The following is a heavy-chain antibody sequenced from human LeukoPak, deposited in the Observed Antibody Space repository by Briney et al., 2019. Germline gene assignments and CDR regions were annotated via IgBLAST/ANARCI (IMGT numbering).Heavy chain of an antibody. CDR1: GFTFSSYW. D-gene: IGHD6-19*01. Sequence: GGSLRLXCAVSGFTFSSYWMSWVRQAPGKGLEWVANIKQDESERYYVDSVNGRYSISRDNGKNSLYLQMNSLRAEDTAVYYCVRGGTSGWDWYFDLWGRGTLVTVSS. CDR3: VRGGTSGWDWYFDL. V-gene: IGHV3-7*01. CDR2: IKQDESER. J-gene: IGHJ2*01.